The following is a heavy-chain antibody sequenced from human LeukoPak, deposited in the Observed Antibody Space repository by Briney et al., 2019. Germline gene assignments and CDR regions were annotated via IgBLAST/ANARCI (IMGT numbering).Heavy chain of an antibody. D-gene: IGHD1-26*01. CDR1: GYTFTNYY. CDR2: INPSGGST. Sequence: ASVKVSCKASGYTFTNYYIHWVRQAPGQGLEWMGLINPSGGSTTYAQKFQGRVTMTGDMSTSTVYMDLSSLKSEDTAVYYCARDAAYSGSFFNYYLDYWGQGSLVTVSS. CDR3: ARDAAYSGSFFNYYLDY. J-gene: IGHJ4*02. V-gene: IGHV1-46*01.